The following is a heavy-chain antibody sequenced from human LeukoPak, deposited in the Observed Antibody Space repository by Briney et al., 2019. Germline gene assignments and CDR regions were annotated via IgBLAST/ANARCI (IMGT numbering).Heavy chain of an antibody. CDR3: ARTQWLEAFDI. Sequence: GGSLRLSCAASGFTFSSYSMNWVRQAPGKGLEWVSAISGSGGSTYYADSVKGRFTISRDDAKNPLYLQMNSLRAEDTAVYYCARTQWLEAFDIWGQGTMVTVSS. CDR2: ISGSGGST. J-gene: IGHJ3*02. D-gene: IGHD6-19*01. V-gene: IGHV3-23*01. CDR1: GFTFSSYS.